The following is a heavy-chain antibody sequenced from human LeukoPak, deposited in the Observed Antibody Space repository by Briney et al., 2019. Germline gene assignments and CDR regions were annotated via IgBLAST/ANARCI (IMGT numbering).Heavy chain of an antibody. J-gene: IGHJ3*02. V-gene: IGHV4-30-4*01. CDR1: GGSISSGDYY. D-gene: IGHD3-16*02. Sequence: SETLSLTCTVSGGSISSGDYYWSWIRQPPGKGLEWFGYIYYSGSTYYNPSLKSRVTISVDTSKNQFSLKLSSVTAADTAVYYCARKSYYYVWGSYRYRDAFDIWGQGTMVTVSS. CDR2: IYYSGST. CDR3: ARKSYYYVWGSYRYRDAFDI.